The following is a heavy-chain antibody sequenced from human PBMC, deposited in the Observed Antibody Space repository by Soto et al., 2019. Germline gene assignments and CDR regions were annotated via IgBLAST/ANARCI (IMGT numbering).Heavy chain of an antibody. CDR3: AREGINYGMDV. D-gene: IGHD1-20*01. J-gene: IGHJ6*02. V-gene: IGHV3-33*01. CDR2: IWYDGSNK. CDR1: GITFSNYG. Sequence: GGSLRLSCAASGITFSNYGMHWVRQAPGKGLEWVAVIWYDGSNKYYAESVKGRFTISRDNSKNTLYLQMNSLRVEDTAVYYCAREGINYGMDVWGQGTTVTVSS.